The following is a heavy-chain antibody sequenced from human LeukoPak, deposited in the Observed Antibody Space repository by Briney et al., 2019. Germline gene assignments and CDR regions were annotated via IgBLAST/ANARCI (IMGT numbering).Heavy chain of an antibody. J-gene: IGHJ2*01. CDR1: GVTLSSYA. D-gene: IGHD1-26*01. CDR3: AKDRTVGASYWYFDL. Sequence: PGGSLRLSCAASGVTLSSYAMSWARKAPGKGLELVSGISSSGSGVNTYYADSVKGLFTISRDSSKTTLFLHMNTMRAEDTAIYYCAKDRTVGASYWYFDLWGRGTLVTVSS. V-gene: IGHV3-23*01. CDR2: ISSSGSGVNT.